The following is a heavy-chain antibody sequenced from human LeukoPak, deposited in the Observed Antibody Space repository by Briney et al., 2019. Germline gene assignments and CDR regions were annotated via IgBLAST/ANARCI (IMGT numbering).Heavy chain of an antibody. V-gene: IGHV3-30*02. CDR3: AKDQREAHGAMVVYYFDY. Sequence: GGSLRLSCAASGFTFSSYGMHWVRQAPGKGLEWVAFIRYDGSNKYYADSVEGRFTISRDNSKNTLYLQMNSLRAEDTAVYYCAKDQREAHGAMVVYYFDYWGQGTLVTVSS. D-gene: IGHD5-18*01. J-gene: IGHJ4*02. CDR2: IRYDGSNK. CDR1: GFTFSSYG.